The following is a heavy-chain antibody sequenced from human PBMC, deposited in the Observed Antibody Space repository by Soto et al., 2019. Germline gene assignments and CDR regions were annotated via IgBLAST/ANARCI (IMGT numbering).Heavy chain of an antibody. J-gene: IGHJ4*02. D-gene: IGHD6-19*01. Sequence: ASVKVSCKASGYTFTSYGINWVRQAPGQGLEWMGWISADSGNTNYAQKLQGRVTMTTDTSTTTAYMELRSLRSDDTAVYYCAREPPPYNSGWYRRYFDFWGQGTLVTVSS. CDR2: ISADSGNT. V-gene: IGHV1-18*01. CDR3: AREPPPYNSGWYRRYFDF. CDR1: GYTFTSYG.